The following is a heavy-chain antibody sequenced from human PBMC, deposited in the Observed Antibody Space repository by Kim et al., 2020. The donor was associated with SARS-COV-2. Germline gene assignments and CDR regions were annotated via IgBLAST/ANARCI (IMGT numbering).Heavy chain of an antibody. CDR1: GFTFSSYS. J-gene: IGHJ4*02. V-gene: IGHV3-21*01. CDR3: ARAYGGAYFDY. D-gene: IGHD3-10*01. CDR2: NSSSSSYI. Sequence: GGSLRLSCAASGFTFSSYSMNWVRQAPGKGLEWVSSNSSSSSYIYYADSVKGRFTISRDNAKNSLYLQMNSLRAEDTAVYYCARAYGGAYFDYWGQGTLVTVSS.